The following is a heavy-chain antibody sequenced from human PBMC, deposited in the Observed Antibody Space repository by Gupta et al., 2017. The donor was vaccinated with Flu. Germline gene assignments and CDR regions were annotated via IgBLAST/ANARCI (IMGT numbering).Heavy chain of an antibody. CDR2: NYWDDDK. CDR3: ARGGGRACGRGGTCYYFDD. V-gene: IGHV2-5*02. Sequence: VGWIRQPPGRALEWLAINYWDDDKRYSRSLKSRLTITKDTSKNQVVLTMNTVDPVEKANYFCARGGGRACGRGGTCYYFDDWGQGTPVTVSS. D-gene: IGHD2-15*01. J-gene: IGHJ4*02.